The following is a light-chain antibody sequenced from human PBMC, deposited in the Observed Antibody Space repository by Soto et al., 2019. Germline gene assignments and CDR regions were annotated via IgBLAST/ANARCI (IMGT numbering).Light chain of an antibody. CDR2: EVT. CDR1: SSDVGGYNY. J-gene: IGLJ1*01. CDR3: CSSAGRYIAYV. V-gene: IGLV2-11*01. Sequence: QSALTQPPSVSGSPGQSVTISCTGTSSDVGGYNYVSWYQQHPGEAPKLMIYEVTNRPSGVPDRFSGSKSGNTASLTISGRQAEDEADYYCCSSAGRYIAYVFGSGTKLTVL.